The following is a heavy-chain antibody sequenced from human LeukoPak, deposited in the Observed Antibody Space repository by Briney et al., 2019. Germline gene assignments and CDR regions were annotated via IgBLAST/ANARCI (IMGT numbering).Heavy chain of an antibody. V-gene: IGHV1-2*02. D-gene: IGHD4-17*01. Sequence: ASVKVSCKASGYTFTGYYMHWVRQAPGQGLEWMGWINPNSGGTNYAQTVQGRVTITRDTSISTAYMELSSLRSDDTAVYFCSRGPVRSGESSPSLNYWGQGTLVTVSS. CDR1: GYTFTGYY. CDR2: INPNSGGT. CDR3: SRGPVRSGESSPSLNY. J-gene: IGHJ4*02.